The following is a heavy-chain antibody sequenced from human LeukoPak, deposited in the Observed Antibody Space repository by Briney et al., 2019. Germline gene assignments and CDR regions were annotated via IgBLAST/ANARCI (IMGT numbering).Heavy chain of an antibody. CDR1: GFTFRRYE. CDR3: ARIRGYYCDY. Sequence: GSLRLSCAASGFTFRRYEMNWVRQAPGKGLEWISYISSSGDTKYYADSVKGRFTISRDNAKNSLYLQMNSLRGEDAAVYYCARIRGYYCDYWGQGTPVTVSS. J-gene: IGHJ4*02. V-gene: IGHV3-48*03. CDR2: ISSSGDTK.